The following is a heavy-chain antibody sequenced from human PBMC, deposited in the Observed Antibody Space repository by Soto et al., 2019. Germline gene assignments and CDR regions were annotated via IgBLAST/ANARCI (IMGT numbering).Heavy chain of an antibody. V-gene: IGHV4-39*01. J-gene: IGHJ4*02. D-gene: IGHD3-22*01. CDR3: ARTYYFDSSDEFDY. Sequence: SETLSLTCTVSGGSISSSSYYWGWIRQPPGKGLEWIGSIYYSGSTYYNPSLKSRVTISVDTSKNQFSLKLSSVTAADTAVYYCARTYYFDSSDEFDYWGQGTLVTVS. CDR1: GGSISSSSYY. CDR2: IYYSGST.